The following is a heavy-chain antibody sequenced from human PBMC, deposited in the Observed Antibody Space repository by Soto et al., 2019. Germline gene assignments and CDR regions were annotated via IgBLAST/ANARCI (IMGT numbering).Heavy chain of an antibody. D-gene: IGHD6-13*01. CDR3: AREWVAAAGSSPSSDY. J-gene: IGHJ4*02. CDR1: GYTFTGYY. Sequence: ASVKVSCKASGYTFTGYYMHWVRQAPGQGLEWMGWISPNSGGTNYAQKFQGRVTMTRDTSISTAYMELSRLRSDDTAVYYCAREWVAAAGSSPSSDYWGQGTLVTVS. V-gene: IGHV1-2*02. CDR2: ISPNSGGT.